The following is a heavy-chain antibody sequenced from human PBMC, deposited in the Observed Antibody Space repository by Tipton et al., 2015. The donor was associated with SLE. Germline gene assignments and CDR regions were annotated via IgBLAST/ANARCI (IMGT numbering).Heavy chain of an antibody. V-gene: IGHV4-59*01. CDR2: IYYSGST. CDR3: AGVGGRGYFQH. CDR1: GGSISSYY. J-gene: IGHJ1*01. Sequence: TLSLTCTASGGSISSYYWSWIRQPPGKGLEWIGYIYYSGSTNYNPSLKSRVTISVDTSKNQFSLKLSSVTAADTAVYYCAGVGGRGYFQHGAQGSLVTVSS. D-gene: IGHD3-10*01.